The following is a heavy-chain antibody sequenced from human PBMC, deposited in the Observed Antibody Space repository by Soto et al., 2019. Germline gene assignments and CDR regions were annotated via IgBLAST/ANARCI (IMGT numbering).Heavy chain of an antibody. D-gene: IGHD1-1*01. V-gene: IGHV4-4*07. Sequence: SETLSLTCTVSGASISGFYWSWIRKSAGKGLEWIGRIYATGTTDYNPSRKSRVMMSVDTSKKQFSLELRSVTAADTAVYYCVRDGTKTLRDWFDPWGQGISVTVSS. J-gene: IGHJ5*02. CDR3: VRDGTKTLRDWFDP. CDR1: GASISGFY. CDR2: IYATGTT.